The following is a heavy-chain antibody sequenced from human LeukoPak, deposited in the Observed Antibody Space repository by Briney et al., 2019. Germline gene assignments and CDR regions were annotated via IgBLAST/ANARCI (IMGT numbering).Heavy chain of an antibody. V-gene: IGHV3-7*01. Sequence: PGGSLRLSCAASGFTVSSNYMSWVRQAPGKGLEWVANIDQDGSEKHYVDSVKGRFTISRDNARNSLYLQMNSLRAEDTAVYYCARGRFSYDNTGYSSFYYWGQGTLVTVSS. CDR3: ARGRFSYDNTGYSSFYY. D-gene: IGHD3-22*01. J-gene: IGHJ4*02. CDR1: GFTVSSNY. CDR2: IDQDGSEK.